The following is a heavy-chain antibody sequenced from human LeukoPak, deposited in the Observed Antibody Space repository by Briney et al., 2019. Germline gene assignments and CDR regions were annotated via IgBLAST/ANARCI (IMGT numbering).Heavy chain of an antibody. CDR1: GGSISSSSYY. D-gene: IGHD5-18*01. CDR2: IYYSGST. CDR3: ARQVTFGYAYAYYFDY. J-gene: IGHJ4*02. V-gene: IGHV4-39*01. Sequence: SETLSLTCTVSGGSISSSSYYWGWIRQPPGKGLEWIGSIYYSGSTYYNPSLKSRVTISVDTSKNQFSLKLSSVTAADTAVYYCARQVTFGYAYAYYFDYWGQGSLVTVSS.